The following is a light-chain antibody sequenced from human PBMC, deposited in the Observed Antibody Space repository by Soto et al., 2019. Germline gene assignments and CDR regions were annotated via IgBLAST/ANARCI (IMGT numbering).Light chain of an antibody. CDR1: SSDVGGYNY. J-gene: IGLJ2*01. CDR3: SSYAGSNNYVI. Sequence: QSVLTQPPSASGSPGQSVTISCTETSSDVGGYNYVSWYQQHPGKVPKLMIYEVSKRPSGVPDRFSGSKSGNTASLTVSGLQAEDEADYYCSSYAGSNNYVIFGGGTQLTVL. CDR2: EVS. V-gene: IGLV2-8*01.